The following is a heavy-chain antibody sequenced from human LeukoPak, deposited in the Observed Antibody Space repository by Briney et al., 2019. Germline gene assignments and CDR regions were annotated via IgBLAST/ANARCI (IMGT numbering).Heavy chain of an antibody. CDR1: GFTFSSYG. D-gene: IGHD2-2*01. Sequence: PGRSLRLSCAASGFTFSSYGMHWVRQAPGKGLEWVAVIWYDGGNKYYADSVKGRFTISRDNSKNTLYLQMNSLRAEDTAVYYCARASRGEYCSSTSCYFDYWGQGTLVTVSS. V-gene: IGHV3-33*01. J-gene: IGHJ4*02. CDR3: ARASRGEYCSSTSCYFDY. CDR2: IWYDGGNK.